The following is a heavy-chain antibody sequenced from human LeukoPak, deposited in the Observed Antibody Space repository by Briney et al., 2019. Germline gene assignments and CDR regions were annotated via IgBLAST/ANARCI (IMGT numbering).Heavy chain of an antibody. CDR1: GGSFSGYY. CDR2: INHSGST. CDR3: ARTKGRVRGVMSYFDY. J-gene: IGHJ4*02. Sequence: SETLSLTCAVYGGSFSGYYWSWIRQPPGKGLEWIGEINHSGSTSYNPSLKSRVTISVDTSKNQFSLKLSSVTAADTAVYYCARTKGRVRGVMSYFDYWGQGTLVTVSS. V-gene: IGHV4-34*01. D-gene: IGHD3-10*01.